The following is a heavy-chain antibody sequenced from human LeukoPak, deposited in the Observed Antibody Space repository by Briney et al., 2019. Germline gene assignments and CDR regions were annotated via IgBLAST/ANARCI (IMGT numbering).Heavy chain of an antibody. V-gene: IGHV3-53*01. CDR3: ARIKLGQLARGFYYFDY. Sequence: GGSLRLSCAASGFTVSSNYMSWVRQAPGKGLEWVSVIYSGNNTYYADSVKGRFTISRDNSKNTLYLQMNSLRAEDTAVYYCARIKLGQLARGFYYFDYWGQGTLVTVSS. J-gene: IGHJ4*02. CDR2: IYSGNNT. D-gene: IGHD6-6*01. CDR1: GFTVSSNY.